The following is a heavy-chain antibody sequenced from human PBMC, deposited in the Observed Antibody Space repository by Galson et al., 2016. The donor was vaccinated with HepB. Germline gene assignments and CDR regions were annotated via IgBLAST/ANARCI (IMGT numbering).Heavy chain of an antibody. D-gene: IGHD5-18*01. J-gene: IGHJ4*02. V-gene: IGHV3-48*03. CDR1: GFTFSGYN. CDR2: IDSGSTTI. Sequence: SLRLSCATSGFTFSGYNMNWVRQAPGRRLEWVSYIDSGSTTIFYADSVKGRFTISRDNAKNSLYLQMNSLRAEDTALYYCARESPGVSSYGSVDYWSQGTLVTVSS. CDR3: ARESPGVSSYGSVDY.